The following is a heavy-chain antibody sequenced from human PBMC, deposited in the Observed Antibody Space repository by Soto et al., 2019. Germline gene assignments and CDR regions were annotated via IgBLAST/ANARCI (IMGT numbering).Heavy chain of an antibody. Sequence: SETLSLTCAVYGGSFSGYYWSWIRQPPGKGLEWIGEINHSGSTNYNPSLKSRGTISVDTSKNQFSLHLTSMTAADTALYYCARGLFSSGWYSYFAPWGQGTPVTVSS. V-gene: IGHV4-34*01. CDR3: ARGLFSSGWYSYFAP. CDR1: GGSFSGYY. D-gene: IGHD6-19*01. J-gene: IGHJ5*02. CDR2: INHSGST.